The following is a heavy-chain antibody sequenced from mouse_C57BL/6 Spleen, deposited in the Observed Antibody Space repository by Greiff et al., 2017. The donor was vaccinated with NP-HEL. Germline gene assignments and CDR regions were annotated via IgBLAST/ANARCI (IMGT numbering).Heavy chain of an antibody. Sequence: DVMLVESGGGLVKPGGSLKLSCAASGFTFSSYAMSWVRQTPEKRLEWVATISDGGSYTYYPDNVKGRFTISRDNAKNNLYLQMSHLKSEDTAMYYCARDGGLRHAMDYWGQGTSVTVSS. J-gene: IGHJ4*01. CDR1: GFTFSSYA. D-gene: IGHD2-4*01. CDR3: ARDGGLRHAMDY. V-gene: IGHV5-4*01. CDR2: ISDGGSYT.